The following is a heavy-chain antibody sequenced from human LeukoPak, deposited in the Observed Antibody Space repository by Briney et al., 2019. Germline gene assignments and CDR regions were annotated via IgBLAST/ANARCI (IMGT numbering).Heavy chain of an antibody. J-gene: IGHJ4*02. Sequence: GGSLRLSCAASGFTVSSNYMSWVRQAPGKGLEWVSVIYSGGSTYYADSVKGRFTISRDNSKNTLYLQMNSLRAEDTAVYYCARASYYARDYFDYWGQGTLVTVAS. CDR3: ARASYYARDYFDY. D-gene: IGHD3-22*01. V-gene: IGHV3-53*01. CDR2: IYSGGST. CDR1: GFTVSSNY.